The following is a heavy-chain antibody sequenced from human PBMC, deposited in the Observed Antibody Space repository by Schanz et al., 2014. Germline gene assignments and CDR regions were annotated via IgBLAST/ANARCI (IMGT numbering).Heavy chain of an antibody. D-gene: IGHD6-13*01. CDR1: GGTFSTYT. CDR2: IIPILGIA. V-gene: IGHV1-69*02. Sequence: QVQLVQSGAEVKKPGSSVKVSCKASGGTFSTYTISWVRQAPGQGLEWMGRIIPILGIANYAQKFQGRVTITADKSTITAYMDVSSLRSEDTAVHYCASSGAGYSSSWDFDYWGQGTLVTVSS. J-gene: IGHJ4*02. CDR3: ASSGAGYSSSWDFDY.